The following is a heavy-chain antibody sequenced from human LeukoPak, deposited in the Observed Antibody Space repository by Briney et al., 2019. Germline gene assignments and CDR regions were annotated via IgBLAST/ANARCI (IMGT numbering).Heavy chain of an antibody. J-gene: IGHJ4*02. CDR3: ATDPSRGRFTN. Sequence: ASVKVSRKASGYTFTGYYMHWVRQAPGQGLEWMGWINPNSGGTNYAQKLQGRVTMTTDTSTSTAYMELRSLRSDDTAVYYCATDPSRGRFTNWGQGTLVTVSS. D-gene: IGHD3-10*01. V-gene: IGHV1-2*02. CDR2: INPNSGGT. CDR1: GYTFTGYY.